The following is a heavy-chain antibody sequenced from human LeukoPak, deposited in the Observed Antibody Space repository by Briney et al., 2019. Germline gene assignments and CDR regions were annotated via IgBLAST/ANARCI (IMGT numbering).Heavy chain of an antibody. Sequence: ASVKVSCKASGGTFSSYAISWVRQAPGQGLEWMGRIIPIFGIANYAQKFQGRVTITADKSTSTAYMGLSSLRSEDTAVYYCARDRDYDFSYYYGMDVWGQGTTVTVS. D-gene: IGHD3-3*01. V-gene: IGHV1-69*04. CDR2: IIPIFGIA. CDR3: ARDRDYDFSYYYGMDV. J-gene: IGHJ6*02. CDR1: GGTFSSYA.